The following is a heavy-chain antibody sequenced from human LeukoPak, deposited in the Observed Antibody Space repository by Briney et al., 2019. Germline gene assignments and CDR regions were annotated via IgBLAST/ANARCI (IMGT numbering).Heavy chain of an antibody. D-gene: IGHD2-8*01. Sequence: GGSLRLSCAASGFTFSSYAMSWVRQAPGKGLEWVSAISGSGGNTYYADSVKDRFTISRDNSKNTLYLQMNSLRAEDKAVYYCAKRMRDCTNGVCFLSGNDYWGQGTLVTVSS. V-gene: IGHV3-23*01. CDR3: AKRMRDCTNGVCFLSGNDY. J-gene: IGHJ4*02. CDR1: GFTFSSYA. CDR2: ISGSGGNT.